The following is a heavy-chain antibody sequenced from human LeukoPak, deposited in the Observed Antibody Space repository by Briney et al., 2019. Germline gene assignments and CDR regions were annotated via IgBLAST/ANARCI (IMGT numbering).Heavy chain of an antibody. D-gene: IGHD2-15*01. V-gene: IGHV4-59*08. CDR3: ARYCSGGSCYSGQFDY. CDR2: IYYTGST. CDR1: GGSFSGYY. J-gene: IGHJ4*02. Sequence: KPSETLSLTCAVYGGSFSGYYWSWIRQPPGKGLEWIGYIYYTGSTNYNPSLKSRVTISLDTSKNQFSLKLSSVTAADTAVYYCARYCSGGSCYSGQFDYWGQGTLVTVSS.